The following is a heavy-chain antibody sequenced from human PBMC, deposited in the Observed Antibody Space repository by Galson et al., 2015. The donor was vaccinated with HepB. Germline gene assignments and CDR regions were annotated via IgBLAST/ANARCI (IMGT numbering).Heavy chain of an antibody. CDR1: GGTFSSYA. CDR2: IIPIFGTA. Sequence: SVKVSCKASGGTFSSYAISWVRQAPGQGLEWMGGIIPIFGTANYAQKFQGRVTITADESTSTAYMELSSLRSEDTAVYYCASQYSSGWARGAFDIWGQGTMVTVSS. V-gene: IGHV1-69*13. J-gene: IGHJ3*02. CDR3: ASQYSSGWARGAFDI. D-gene: IGHD6-19*01.